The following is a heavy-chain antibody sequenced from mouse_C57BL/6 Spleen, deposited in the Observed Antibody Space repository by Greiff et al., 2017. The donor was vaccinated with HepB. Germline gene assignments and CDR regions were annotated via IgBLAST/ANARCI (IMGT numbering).Heavy chain of an antibody. Sequence: VKLQQPGAELVRPGTSVKLSCKASGYTFTSYWMHWVKQRPGQGLEWIGVIDPSDSYTNYNQKFKGKATLTVDTSSSTAYMQLSSLTSEDSAVYYCARLYYGSSPHFDYWGQGTTLTVSS. D-gene: IGHD1-1*01. CDR2: IDPSDSYT. CDR3: ARLYYGSSPHFDY. CDR1: GYTFTSYW. J-gene: IGHJ2*01. V-gene: IGHV1-59*01.